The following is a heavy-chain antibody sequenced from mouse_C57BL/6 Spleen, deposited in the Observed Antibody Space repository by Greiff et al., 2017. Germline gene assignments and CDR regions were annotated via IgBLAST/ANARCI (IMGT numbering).Heavy chain of an antibody. J-gene: IGHJ2*01. CDR1: GYTFTSYW. Sequence: QVQLQQPGAELVRPGTSVKLSCKASGYTFTSYWMHWVKQRPGQGLEWIGVIDPSDSYTNYNQKCKGKATLTVDTSSSTAYMQLSSLTSEDSAVYYCARWEGYYGYWGEGTTLTVSS. V-gene: IGHV1-59*01. D-gene: IGHD4-1*01. CDR3: ARWEGYYGY. CDR2: IDPSDSYT.